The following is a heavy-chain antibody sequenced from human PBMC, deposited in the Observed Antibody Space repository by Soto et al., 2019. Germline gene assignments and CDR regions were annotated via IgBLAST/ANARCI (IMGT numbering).Heavy chain of an antibody. CDR2: IYYSGST. D-gene: IGHD3-10*01. J-gene: IGHJ5*02. CDR3: ARDVFTMVRGVITRWFDP. Sequence: SETLSLTCTVSGGSVSSGSYYWSWIRQPPGKGLEWIGYIYYSGSTNYNPSLKSRVTISVDTSKNQFSLKLSSVTAADTAVYYRARDVFTMVRGVITRWFDPWGQGTLVTVSS. CDR1: GGSVSSGSYY. V-gene: IGHV4-61*01.